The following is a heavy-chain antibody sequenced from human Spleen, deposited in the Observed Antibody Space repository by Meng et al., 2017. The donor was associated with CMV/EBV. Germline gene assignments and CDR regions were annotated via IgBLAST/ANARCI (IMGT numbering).Heavy chain of an antibody. J-gene: IGHJ5*02. D-gene: IGHD6-13*01. CDR1: GFTFSNSA. Sequence: SGFTFSNSAVNWVRQAPGKGLEWVSIIYTDSSGTYYADSVKGRFTISRDNSKNTVYLQMSSLKVEDTAVYYCAKDHPLAGGPAAGYTWGQGTLVTVSS. V-gene: IGHV3-23*03. CDR3: AKDHPLAGGPAAGYT. CDR2: IYTDSSGT.